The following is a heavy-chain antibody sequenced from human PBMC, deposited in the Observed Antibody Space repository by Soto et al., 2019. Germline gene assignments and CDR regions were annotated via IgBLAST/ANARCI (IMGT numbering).Heavy chain of an antibody. CDR2: IVVGSGNT. CDR1: GFTFTSSA. CDR3: AADSSSYSSGWYGLFDY. V-gene: IGHV1-58*02. Sequence: QMQLVQSGPEVKKPGTSAKVSCKASGFTFTSSAMQWVRQARGQRLEWIGWIVVGSGNTNYAQKFQERVTITRDMSTSTAYMELSSLRSEDTAVYYCAADSSSYSSGWYGLFDYWGQGTLVTVSS. J-gene: IGHJ4*02. D-gene: IGHD6-19*01.